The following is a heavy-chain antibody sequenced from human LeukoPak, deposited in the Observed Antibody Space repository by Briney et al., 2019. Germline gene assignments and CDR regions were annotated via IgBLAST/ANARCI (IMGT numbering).Heavy chain of an antibody. Sequence: PGGSLRLSCAASGFTFSSYGMHWVRQAPGKGLEWVAVISYDGSNKYYADSVKGRFTISRDNSKNTLYLQMNSLRAEDTAVYYCVRNGPFDYWGQGTLVTVSS. CDR1: GFTFSSYG. J-gene: IGHJ4*02. V-gene: IGHV3-30*03. CDR2: ISYDGSNK. D-gene: IGHD2-8*01. CDR3: VRNGPFDY.